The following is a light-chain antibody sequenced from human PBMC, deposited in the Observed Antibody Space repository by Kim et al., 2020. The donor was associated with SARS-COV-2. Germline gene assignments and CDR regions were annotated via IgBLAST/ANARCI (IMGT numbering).Light chain of an antibody. CDR1: QSLTFNN. J-gene: IGKJ5*01. V-gene: IGKV3-20*01. CDR3: QQYAFSPIT. Sequence: VVLTQSPGTLSLSPGERATLSCRASQSLTFNNLAWYHQKPGQAPRLLIYGASSRATGIPDRFSGSGSGTDFTLTVSRLEPEDFAVYYCQQYAFSPITFGQGTRLEIK. CDR2: GAS.